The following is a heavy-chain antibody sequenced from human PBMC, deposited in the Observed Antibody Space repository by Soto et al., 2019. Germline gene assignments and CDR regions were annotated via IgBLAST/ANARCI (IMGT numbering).Heavy chain of an antibody. CDR1: GDSISSYY. D-gene: IGHD5-18*01. V-gene: IGHV4-59*01. J-gene: IGHJ4*02. CDR3: ARESLRRGYSYGTFDN. CDR2: IYYTGDT. Sequence: PSETLSLTCPVSGDSISSYYWSWIRQPPGKGLEWIAYIYYTGDTNYNPSLKGRVTISLDTSKNQFSLKLASVTAADTAVYYCARESLRRGYSYGTFDNWGQGTLVTVSS.